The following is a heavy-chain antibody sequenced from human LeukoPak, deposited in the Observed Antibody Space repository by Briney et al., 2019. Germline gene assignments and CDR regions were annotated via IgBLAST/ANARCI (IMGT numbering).Heavy chain of an antibody. Sequence: GASVKVSCKASGYTFTSYGISWVRQAPGQGLEWMGWISAYNGNTNYAQKLQGRVTMTTDTSTSTAYMELRSLRSDDTAVYYCARDRSTVLLWFGPNFDYWGQGTLATVSS. CDR3: ARDRSTVLLWFGPNFDY. CDR1: GYTFTSYG. V-gene: IGHV1-18*01. CDR2: ISAYNGNT. J-gene: IGHJ4*02. D-gene: IGHD3-10*01.